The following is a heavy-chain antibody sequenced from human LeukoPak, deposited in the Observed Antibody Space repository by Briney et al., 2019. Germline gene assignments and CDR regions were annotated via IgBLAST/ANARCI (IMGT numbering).Heavy chain of an antibody. CDR3: AKLTVGDYAFDY. D-gene: IGHD3-16*01. Sequence: GGSLRLSCAASGFTFSSYGMHWVRQAPGKGLEWVAVISYDGSNKYYADSVKGRFTISGDNSKNTLYLQMNSLRAEDTAVYYCAKLTVGDYAFDYWGQGTLVTVSS. CDR1: GFTFSSYG. CDR2: ISYDGSNK. V-gene: IGHV3-30*18. J-gene: IGHJ4*02.